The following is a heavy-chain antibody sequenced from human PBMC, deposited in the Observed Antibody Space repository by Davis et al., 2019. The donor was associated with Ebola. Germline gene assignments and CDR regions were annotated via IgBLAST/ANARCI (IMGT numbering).Heavy chain of an antibody. V-gene: IGHV3-48*01. CDR3: ARGGRWYDIMTEASLMDV. CDR1: GFRSSTYT. J-gene: IGHJ6*04. D-gene: IGHD3-9*01. Sequence: GGSLRLSCAASGFRSSTYTMNWVRQAPGKGLEWISYISSSSTNIYYADSVKGRFTVSRDNAKNSLFLQMNSLRGEDAAVYYCARGGRWYDIMTEASLMDVWGKGTTVAVSS. CDR2: ISSSSTNI.